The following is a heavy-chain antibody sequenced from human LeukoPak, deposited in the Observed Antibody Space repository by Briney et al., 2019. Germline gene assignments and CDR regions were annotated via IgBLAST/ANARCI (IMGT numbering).Heavy chain of an antibody. CDR3: ARVFSFHSYYYDSSGYYPFDY. V-gene: IGHV1-2*02. Sequence: ASVKVSCKASGYTFTCYYMHWVRQAPGQGLEWMGWINLDSGGTNYAQKFQGRVTMTRDTSISTAYMEMSRLRSDDTAVYYCARVFSFHSYYYDSSGYYPFDYWGQGTLVTVSS. J-gene: IGHJ4*02. D-gene: IGHD3-22*01. CDR1: GYTFTCYY. CDR2: INLDSGGT.